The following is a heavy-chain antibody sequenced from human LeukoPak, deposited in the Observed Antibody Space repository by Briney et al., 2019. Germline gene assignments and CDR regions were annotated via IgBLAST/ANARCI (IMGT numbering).Heavy chain of an antibody. Sequence: ASVKVSCKVSGYTLTELPMHWVRQAPGKGLEWVGGFDSEDGETIYAQKFQGRVTMTEDTSTDTAYMELSSLRSEDTAVYYCATASSSSSGVDYWGQGTLVTVSS. J-gene: IGHJ4*02. D-gene: IGHD6-6*01. V-gene: IGHV1-24*01. CDR2: FDSEDGET. CDR1: GYTLTELP. CDR3: ATASSSSSGVDY.